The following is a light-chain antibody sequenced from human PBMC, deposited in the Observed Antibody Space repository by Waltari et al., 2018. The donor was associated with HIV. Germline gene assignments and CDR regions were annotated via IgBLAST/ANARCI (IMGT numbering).Light chain of an antibody. Sequence: QFALTQPASVSGSPGQSITISCTGSSSDIGYYNYVSWYQQHPGEAPKLIIYEVSNRPSGISSRFSGSKSDNTASLTISGLQAEDEADYFCSSLTNSATLSVLFGGGTQLTVL. CDR3: SSLTNSATLSVL. CDR2: EVS. J-gene: IGLJ3*02. V-gene: IGLV2-14*01. CDR1: SSDIGYYNY.